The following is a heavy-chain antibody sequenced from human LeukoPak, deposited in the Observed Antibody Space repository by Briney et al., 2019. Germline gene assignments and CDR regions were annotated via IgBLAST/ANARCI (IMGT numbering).Heavy chain of an antibody. D-gene: IGHD2-15*01. CDR3: ARVEVDCSGGSCGGNYFDY. V-gene: IGHV1-46*01. Sequence: ASVKVSCKASGYTFTSYYMHWVRQAPGQGLEWMGIINPSGGSTSYAQKFQGRVTMTRDTSTSTVYMELSSLRSDDTAVYYCARVEVDCSGGSCGGNYFDYWGQGTLVTVSS. CDR2: INPSGGST. J-gene: IGHJ4*02. CDR1: GYTFTSYY.